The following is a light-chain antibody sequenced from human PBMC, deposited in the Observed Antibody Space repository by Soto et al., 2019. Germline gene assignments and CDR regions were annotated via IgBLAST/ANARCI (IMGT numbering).Light chain of an antibody. CDR2: GAS. J-gene: IGKJ2*01. Sequence: MTQSPSSVSASVGDKITITCRASQPVNTWLAWYQQKPGQAPRLLIYGASTRATGIPARFSGSGSGTEFTLTISSLQSEDFAVYFCQQYHKWPPYTFGQGTKVDIK. V-gene: IGKV3-15*01. CDR3: QQYHKWPPYT. CDR1: QPVNTW.